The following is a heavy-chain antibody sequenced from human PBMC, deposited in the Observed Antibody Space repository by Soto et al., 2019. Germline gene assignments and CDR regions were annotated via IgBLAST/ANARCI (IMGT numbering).Heavy chain of an antibody. CDR2: IWYDGSNK. D-gene: IGHD3-22*01. Sequence: QVQLVESGGGVVQPGRSLRLSCAASGFTFSSYGMHWVRQAPGKGLEWVAVIWYDGSNKYYADSVKGRFTISRDNSKNTLYWKMNSLRAEDTALYYCARDYDSSGYPRYYCDYGGQGTLVTVSS. J-gene: IGHJ4*02. V-gene: IGHV3-33*01. CDR3: ARDYDSSGYPRYYCDY. CDR1: GFTFSSYG.